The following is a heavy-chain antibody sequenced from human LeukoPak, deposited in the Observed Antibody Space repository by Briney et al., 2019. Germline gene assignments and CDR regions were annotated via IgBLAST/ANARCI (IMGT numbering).Heavy chain of an antibody. CDR3: ARDHVVAGPLFDY. V-gene: IGHV3-7*01. CDR2: INQDGSEK. J-gene: IGHJ4*02. D-gene: IGHD6-19*01. CDR1: GFTFNKYW. Sequence: GGSLRLSCAASGFTFNKYWMTWVRQAPGKGLEWVASINQDGSEKYSVDSVKGRFTISRDNAESSLYLQMNSLRVDDTAVYYCARDHVVAGPLFDYWGQGTLVTVAS.